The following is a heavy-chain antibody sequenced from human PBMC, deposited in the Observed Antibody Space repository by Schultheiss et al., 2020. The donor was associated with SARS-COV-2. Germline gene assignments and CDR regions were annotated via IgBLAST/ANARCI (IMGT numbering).Heavy chain of an antibody. D-gene: IGHD5-18*01. CDR1: GYTFTSYG. Sequence: ASVKVSCKASGYTFTSYGISWVRQAPGQGLEWMGWISAYNGNTNYAQKLQGRVTMTTDTSTSTAYMELRSLRSDDTAVYYCARDIETLQHHYAMDVWGQGTTVTVSS. V-gene: IGHV1-18*01. J-gene: IGHJ6*02. CDR3: ARDIETLQHHYAMDV. CDR2: ISAYNGNT.